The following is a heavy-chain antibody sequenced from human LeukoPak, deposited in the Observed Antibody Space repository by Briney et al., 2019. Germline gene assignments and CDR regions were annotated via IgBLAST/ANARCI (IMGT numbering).Heavy chain of an antibody. J-gene: IGHJ4*02. Sequence: GRSLRLSCAASGFTFDDYAMHWVRQAPGKGLEWVSGISWNSGSIGYADSVKGRFTITRDNAKNSLYLQMNSLRAEDTALYYCAKDGPLGYYWGQGTLVTVSS. CDR2: ISWNSGSI. CDR1: GFTFDDYA. D-gene: IGHD3-16*01. CDR3: AKDGPLGYY. V-gene: IGHV3-9*01.